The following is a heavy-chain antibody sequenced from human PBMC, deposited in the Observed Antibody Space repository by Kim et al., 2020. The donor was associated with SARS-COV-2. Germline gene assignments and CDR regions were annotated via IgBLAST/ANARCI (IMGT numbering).Heavy chain of an antibody. D-gene: IGHD3-16*01. CDR2: GSDK. CDR3: ARDYVLDY. J-gene: IGHJ4*02. V-gene: IGHV3-7*01. Sequence: GSDKYYVDSVKGRFTISRDNAKTSLYLQMNSLRAEDTAVYYCARDYVLDYWGQGTPVTVSS.